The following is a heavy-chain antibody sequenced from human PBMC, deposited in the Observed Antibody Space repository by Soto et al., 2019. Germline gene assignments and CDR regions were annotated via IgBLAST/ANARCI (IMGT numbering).Heavy chain of an antibody. J-gene: IGHJ3*02. CDR1: GFTFSSYS. CDR3: AREGLTGDFRRYGAFDI. V-gene: IGHV3-48*04. Sequence: GGSLRLSCAASGFTFSSYSMNWVRQAPGKGLEWVSYISSSSSTIYYADSVKGRFTISRDNAKNSLYLQMNSLRAEDTAVYYCAREGLTGDFRRYGAFDIWGQGTMVTVSS. D-gene: IGHD7-27*01. CDR2: ISSSSSTI.